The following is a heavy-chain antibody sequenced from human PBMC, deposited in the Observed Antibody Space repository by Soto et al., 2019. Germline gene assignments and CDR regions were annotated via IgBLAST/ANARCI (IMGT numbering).Heavy chain of an antibody. CDR3: ARGAAVAGTYQDYYYYYGMDV. V-gene: IGHV6-1*01. CDR2: TYYRSKWYN. D-gene: IGHD6-19*01. Sequence: SQTLSLTCAISGDSVSSNSAAWNWIRQSPSRGLEWLGRTYYRSKWYNDYAVSVKSRITINPDTSKNQFSLQLSSVTPEDTAVYYCARGAAVAGTYQDYYYYYGMDVWGQGTTVTVSS. J-gene: IGHJ6*02. CDR1: GDSVSSNSAA.